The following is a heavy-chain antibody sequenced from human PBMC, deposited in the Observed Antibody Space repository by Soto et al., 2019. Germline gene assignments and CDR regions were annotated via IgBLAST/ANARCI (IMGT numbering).Heavy chain of an antibody. CDR2: IRSKAYGGTT. J-gene: IGHJ4*02. Sequence: GGSLRLSCTASGFTFGDYAMSWFRQAPGKGLEWVGFIRSKAYGGTTEYAASVKGRFTISRDDSKSIAYLQMNSLKTEDTAVYYCTRDTGDFWSGYPDYWGQGTLVTVSS. V-gene: IGHV3-49*03. CDR1: GFTFGDYA. D-gene: IGHD3-3*01. CDR3: TRDTGDFWSGYPDY.